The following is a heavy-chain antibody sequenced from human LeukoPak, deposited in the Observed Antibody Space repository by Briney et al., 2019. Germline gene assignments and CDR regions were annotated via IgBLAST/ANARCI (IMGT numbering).Heavy chain of an antibody. D-gene: IGHD3-10*01. J-gene: IGHJ6*02. V-gene: IGHV3-21*01. CDR2: ISSRGGYL. Sequence: PGRSLRLSCAASEFTFSSDTMKWVREAPGKELECISCISSRGGYLYYADSVKRRFTISRDNAKNSLYLQLNNLRAEDTAVYYCARESEGHYYGSGKPFYYGMDVWGQGTTVTVSS. CDR1: EFTFSSDT. CDR3: ARESEGHYYGSGKPFYYGMDV.